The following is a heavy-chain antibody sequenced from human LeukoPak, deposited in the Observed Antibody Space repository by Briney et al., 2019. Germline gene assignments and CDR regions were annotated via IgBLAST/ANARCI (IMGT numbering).Heavy chain of an antibody. D-gene: IGHD6-13*01. CDR3: ARVWYPPDAFDF. CDR2: ISVYNGVT. CDR1: GYTFNSYG. Sequence: ASVKVSCKACGYTFNSYGITWVRQAPGQGLEWVGWISVYNGVTKFAQKVQDRVTMTTDTSTNIAYMELRNLRSDDTAVYYCARVWYPPDAFDFWGQGTMVTVSS. V-gene: IGHV1-18*01. J-gene: IGHJ3*01.